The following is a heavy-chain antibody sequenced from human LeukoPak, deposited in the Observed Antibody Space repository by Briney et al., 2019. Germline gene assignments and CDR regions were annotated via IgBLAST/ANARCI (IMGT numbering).Heavy chain of an antibody. V-gene: IGHV3-7*01. CDR2: IKQDGSEK. D-gene: IGHD3-22*01. J-gene: IGHJ5*02. CDR1: VFTFSDYW. Sequence: GGSLRLSCASSVFTFSDYWMSVVRQAPGKGLEWVANIKQDGSEKHYVDSLRGRFTISRDNAKNSLDLQMNSLRDEDTAVYFCARDLYYFDSSGYYAADLWGKGTLVTVSS. CDR3: ARDLYYFDSSGYYAADL.